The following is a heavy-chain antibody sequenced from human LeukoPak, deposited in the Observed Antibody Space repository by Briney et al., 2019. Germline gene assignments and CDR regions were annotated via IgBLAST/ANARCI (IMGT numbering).Heavy chain of an antibody. J-gene: IGHJ3*02. D-gene: IGHD6-19*01. CDR3: ARARSGWASDAFDI. Sequence: ASVKVSCKASGYTFTSYAVNWVRQAPGQGLEWMGWINTNTGNPTYAQGFTGRFVFSLDTSVSTAYLQISSLKAEDTAVYYCARARSGWASDAFDIWGQGTMVTVSS. V-gene: IGHV7-4-1*02. CDR1: GYTFTSYA. CDR2: INTNTGNP.